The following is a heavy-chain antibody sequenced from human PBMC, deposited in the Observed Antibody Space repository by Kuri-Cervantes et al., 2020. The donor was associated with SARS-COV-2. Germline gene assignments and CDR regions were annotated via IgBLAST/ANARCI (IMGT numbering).Heavy chain of an antibody. D-gene: IGHD1-26*01. V-gene: IGHV3-15*01. Sequence: GESLKISCAASGFIFRNAWMSWVRQAPGKGLEWVGRIYSKSDAAEYAAPDGGTTDYAAPVKGRFIISRDDSKNTLFLQMNSLKTEDTGVYYCTPDRWEESGWGQGTLVTVSS. CDR1: GFIFRNAW. CDR2: IYSKSDAAEYAAPDGGTT. CDR3: TPDRWEESG. J-gene: IGHJ4*02.